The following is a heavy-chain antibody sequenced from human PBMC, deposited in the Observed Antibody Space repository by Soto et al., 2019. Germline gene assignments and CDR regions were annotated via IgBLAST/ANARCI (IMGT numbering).Heavy chain of an antibody. J-gene: IGHJ4*02. CDR1: GDSVSSNSAA. CDR2: TYYRSKWYN. V-gene: IGHV6-1*01. D-gene: IGHD2-2*01. CDR3: ARDIVVVPAAVYYFDY. Sequence: SQTLSLTCAISGDSVSSNSAAWNWIRQPPSRGLEWLGRTYYRSKWYNDYAVSVKSRITINPDTSKNQFSLQLNSVTPEDTAVYYCARDIVVVPAAVYYFDYWGQGTLVTVSS.